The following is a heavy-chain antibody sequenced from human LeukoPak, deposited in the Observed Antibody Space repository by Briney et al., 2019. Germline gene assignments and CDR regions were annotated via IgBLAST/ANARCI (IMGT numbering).Heavy chain of an antibody. CDR3: AKDLFSYSSGQGFDY. D-gene: IGHD6-19*01. J-gene: IGHJ4*02. V-gene: IGHV3-30*02. CDR1: GFTFSSFG. CDR2: IWYGGSNK. Sequence: PGGSLRLSCAASGFTFSSFGMHWVRQAPGKGLEWVAVIWYGGSNKYYADSVKGRFTISRDNSKNTLYLQMNSLRAEDTAVYYCAKDLFSYSSGQGFDYWGQGTLVTVSS.